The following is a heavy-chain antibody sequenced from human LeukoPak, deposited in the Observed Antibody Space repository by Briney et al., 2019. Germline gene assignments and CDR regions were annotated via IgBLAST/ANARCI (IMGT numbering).Heavy chain of an antibody. CDR3: AGDSSSSGHYFDY. Sequence: ASVKVSCKASGYTFTGYYMHWVRQAPGQGLEWMGWINPNSGGTNYAQKFQGRVTMTRDTSISTAYMELSRLRSEDTAVYYCAGDSSSSGHYFDYWGQGTLVTVSS. D-gene: IGHD6-6*01. CDR1: GYTFTGYY. CDR2: INPNSGGT. J-gene: IGHJ4*02. V-gene: IGHV1-2*02.